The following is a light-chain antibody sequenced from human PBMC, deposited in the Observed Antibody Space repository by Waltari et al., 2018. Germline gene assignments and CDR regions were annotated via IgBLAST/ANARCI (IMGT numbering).Light chain of an antibody. CDR1: QRVSNSY. V-gene: IGKV3-20*01. J-gene: IGKJ2*01. Sequence: EIVLTQSPGTLSLSPGERATLSCRASQRVSNSYLDWYQQKPGQAPSLLIHGASSRATGIPDRFSGSGSGTDFTLTIRRLEPEDFAVYYCQQYGSSPPFTFGQGTKLEIK. CDR2: GAS. CDR3: QQYGSSPPFT.